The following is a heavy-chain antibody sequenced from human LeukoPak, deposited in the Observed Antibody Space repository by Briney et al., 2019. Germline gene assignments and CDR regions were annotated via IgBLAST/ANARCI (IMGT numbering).Heavy chain of an antibody. CDR2: FDPEDGET. CDR3: ATEQRAAAGTVDY. CDR1: GYTLTELS. D-gene: IGHD6-13*01. Sequence: ASVKVSCKVSGYTLTELSMHWVRQAPGKGLEWMGGFDPEDGETIYAQNFQGRVTMTVDTSTDTAYMELSSLRSEDTAVYYCATEQRAAAGTVDYWGQGTLVTVSS. V-gene: IGHV1-24*01. J-gene: IGHJ4*02.